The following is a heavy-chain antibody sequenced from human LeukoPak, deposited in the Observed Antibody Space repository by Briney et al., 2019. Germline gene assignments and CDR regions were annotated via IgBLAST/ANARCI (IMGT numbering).Heavy chain of an antibody. V-gene: IGHV1-18*04. CDR2: IRAYNGNT. Sequence: GESLKISCKGSGYSFTSYWIGWVRQMPGKGLEWMGWIRAYNGNTNYAQELQGRVTMTRDTSTSTVYMELSSLRSEDTAVYYCARDPPYCSGGSCYSSDYMDVWGKGTTVTISS. J-gene: IGHJ6*03. CDR1: GYSFTSYW. D-gene: IGHD2-15*01. CDR3: ARDPPYCSGGSCYSSDYMDV.